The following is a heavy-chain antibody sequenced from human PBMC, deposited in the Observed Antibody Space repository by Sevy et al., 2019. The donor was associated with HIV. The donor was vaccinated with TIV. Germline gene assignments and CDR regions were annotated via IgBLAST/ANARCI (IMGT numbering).Heavy chain of an antibody. Sequence: GGSLRLSCVVSGLTFSNYWMTWVRQAPGKGLEWGANIKEDGSEKYYLFSVKDRLTISRDNAKNSLFLQMNSLRVDDTGVYYCATGAGVWGQGTLVTVSS. J-gene: IGHJ4*02. V-gene: IGHV3-7*01. CDR3: ATGAGV. D-gene: IGHD3-3*01. CDR1: GLTFSNYW. CDR2: IKEDGSEK.